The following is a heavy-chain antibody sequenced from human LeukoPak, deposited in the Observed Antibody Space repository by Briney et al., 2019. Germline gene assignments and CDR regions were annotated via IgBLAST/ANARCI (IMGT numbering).Heavy chain of an antibody. V-gene: IGHV3-23*01. CDR2: ISGSGGST. Sequence: GGSLRLSCAASGFTFSSYAMSWVRQAPGKGLEWVSAISGSGGSTYYADSVRGRFTISRDNSKNTLYLQMNSLRAEDTAVYYCAKPLKSSGYYYYYMDVWGQGTLVTVSS. D-gene: IGHD3-22*01. CDR1: GFTFSSYA. J-gene: IGHJ6*03. CDR3: AKPLKSSGYYYYYMDV.